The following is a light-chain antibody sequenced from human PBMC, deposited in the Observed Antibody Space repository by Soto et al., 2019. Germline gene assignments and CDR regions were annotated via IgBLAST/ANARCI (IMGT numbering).Light chain of an antibody. CDR1: SGYSNYR. J-gene: IGLJ2*01. Sequence: QPVLTQPPSASASLGASVTLTCTLSSGYSNYRVDWYQQRPGKGPRFVMRVGTGGIEGSKGDGIPDRFSVLGSGLNRYLTIKNTQQEDESDFHCGADHGSGSNFVIIFGGGTKVTVL. CDR2: VGTGGIEG. CDR3: GADHGSGSNFVII. V-gene: IGLV9-49*02.